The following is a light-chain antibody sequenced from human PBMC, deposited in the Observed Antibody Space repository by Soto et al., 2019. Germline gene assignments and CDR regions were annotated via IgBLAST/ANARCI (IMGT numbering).Light chain of an antibody. J-gene: IGKJ5*01. CDR2: DTS. Sequence: EIVLTQSPGTLSLSPGERATLSCRASQTLSNSFIAWYQQKPGQASRLLIYDTSSRATGVPDRYSASGSGTDFTLTISRLEPEDFAVFFCQQYGTSEIIFGQGTRLENK. CDR3: QQYGTSEII. V-gene: IGKV3-20*01. CDR1: QTLSNSF.